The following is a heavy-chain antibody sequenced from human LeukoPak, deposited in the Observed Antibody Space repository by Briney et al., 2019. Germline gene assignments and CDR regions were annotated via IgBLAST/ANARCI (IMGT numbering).Heavy chain of an antibody. V-gene: IGHV3-30*02. J-gene: IGHJ4*02. CDR2: IRYDGSNK. CDR1: GFTFSSYG. D-gene: IGHD3-22*01. CDR3: AKDAHYYDSSGYYYANNY. Sequence: GGSLRLSCAASGFTFSSYGMHWVRQAPGRGLEWVAFIRYDGSNKYYADSVKGRFTISRDNSKNTLYLQMNSLRAEDTAVYYCAKDAHYYDSSGYYYANNYWGQGTLVTVSS.